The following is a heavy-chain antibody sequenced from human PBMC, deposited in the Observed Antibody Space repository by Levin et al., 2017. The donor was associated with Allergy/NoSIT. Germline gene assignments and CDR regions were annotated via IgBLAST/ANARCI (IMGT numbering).Heavy chain of an antibody. J-gene: IGHJ4*02. CDR1: GFTVSSNY. CDR2: IYSGGST. CDR3: ASGLFVHLVGGY. V-gene: IGHV3-66*01. D-gene: IGHD2-21*01. Sequence: GGSLRLSCAASGFTVSSNYMSWVRQAPGKGLEWVSVIYSGGSTYYADSVKGRFTISRDNSKNTLYLQMNSLRAEDTAVYYCASGLFVHLVGGYWGQGTLVTVSS.